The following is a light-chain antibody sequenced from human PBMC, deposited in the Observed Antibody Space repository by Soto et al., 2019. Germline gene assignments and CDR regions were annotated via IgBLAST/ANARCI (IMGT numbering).Light chain of an antibody. Sequence: DIQMTQSPSSLSASVGDRVTITCQASQDISNYLNWYQQKPGKAPKLLIYDASNLETGVPSRFSGSGSGTDLTFTISSLEPEDIATYYCQQYDNLPPYTFGQGTKLAIK. CDR3: QQYDNLPPYT. CDR2: DAS. V-gene: IGKV1-33*01. CDR1: QDISNY. J-gene: IGKJ2*01.